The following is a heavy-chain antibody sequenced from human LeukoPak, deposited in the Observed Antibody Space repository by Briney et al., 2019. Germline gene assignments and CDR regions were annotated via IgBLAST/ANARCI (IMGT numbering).Heavy chain of an antibody. J-gene: IGHJ4*02. CDR3: ARLWGDGYKLYYFDY. Sequence: SQTLSLTCTVSGGSISSGDYYWSWIRRPPGKGLEWIGYIYYSGSTNYNPSLKSRVTISVDTSKNQFSLKLSSVTAADTAVYYCARLWGDGYKLYYFDYWGQGTLVTVSS. CDR1: GGSISSGDYY. D-gene: IGHD5-24*01. V-gene: IGHV4-30-4*01. CDR2: IYYSGST.